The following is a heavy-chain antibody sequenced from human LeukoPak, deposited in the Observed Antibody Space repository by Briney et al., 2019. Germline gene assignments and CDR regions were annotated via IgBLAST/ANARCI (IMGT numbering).Heavy chain of an antibody. V-gene: IGHV3-23*01. Sequence: GGSLRLSCAASGFTFSSYAMGWVRQAPGKGLEWVSAISGSGGSTYYADSVKGRFTISRDNSKNTLYLQMNSLRAEDTAVYYCAKEGGTYYDFWSGYSYHPYFDLWGQGTLVTVSS. J-gene: IGHJ4*02. D-gene: IGHD3-3*01. CDR3: AKEGGTYYDFWSGYSYHPYFDL. CDR1: GFTFSSYA. CDR2: ISGSGGST.